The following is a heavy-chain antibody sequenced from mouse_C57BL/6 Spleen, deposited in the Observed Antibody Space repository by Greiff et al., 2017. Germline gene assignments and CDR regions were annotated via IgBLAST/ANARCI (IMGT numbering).Heavy chain of an antibody. CDR2: INPSTGGT. CDR3: ARGDYYGSSYIDY. D-gene: IGHD1-1*01. CDR1: GYSFTGYY. Sequence: EVQLQQSGPELVKPGASVKISCKASGYSFTGYYMNWVKQSPEKSLEWIGEINPSTGGTTYNQKFKAKDTLTVDKSSSTAYMQLKSLTSEDSAVYYCARGDYYGSSYIDYWGQGTTLTVSS. V-gene: IGHV1-42*01. J-gene: IGHJ2*01.